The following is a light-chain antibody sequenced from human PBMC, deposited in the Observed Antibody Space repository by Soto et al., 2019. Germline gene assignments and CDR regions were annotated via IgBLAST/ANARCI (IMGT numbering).Light chain of an antibody. CDR2: EGS. J-gene: IGLJ2*01. CDR3: CSYAGSSLV. CDR1: SSDVGSYNL. Sequence: QSALTQPASVSGSRGQSITISCTGTSSDVGSYNLVSWYQQHPGKAPKLMIYEGSKRPSGVSNRFSGSKSGNTASLTISGLQPEDEADYYCCSYAGSSLVFGGGTKVTVL. V-gene: IGLV2-23*01.